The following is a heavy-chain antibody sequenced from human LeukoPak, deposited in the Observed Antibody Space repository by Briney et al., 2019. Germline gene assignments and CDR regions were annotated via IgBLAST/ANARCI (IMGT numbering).Heavy chain of an antibody. J-gene: IGHJ4*02. V-gene: IGHV4-59*01. D-gene: IGHD2-15*01. CDR1: GDSIRNNY. Sequence: SETLSLTCSVSGDSIRNNYWSWIRQPPGQGLEWIGYIYSSGSTTYNPSLKSRITISVDTSKNQFSLNLSSVTAADTAVYYCVVGHNYFDYWGQGTLVTVSS. CDR2: IYSSGST. CDR3: VVGHNYFDY.